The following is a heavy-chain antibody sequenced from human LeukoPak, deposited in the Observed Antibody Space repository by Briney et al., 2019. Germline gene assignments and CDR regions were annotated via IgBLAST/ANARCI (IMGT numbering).Heavy chain of an antibody. J-gene: IGHJ4*02. V-gene: IGHV1-18*01. Sequence: ASVKVSCKASGYTFTSYGISWVRQAPGQGLEWMGWISAYNGNTNYAQKLQGRVTMTTDTSTSTAYMELRSLRSDDTAVYYCARSPLPGITSTVYYFDYWGQGTLVTVSS. CDR3: ARSPLPGITSTVYYFDY. CDR1: GYTFTSYG. D-gene: IGHD3-10*01. CDR2: ISAYNGNT.